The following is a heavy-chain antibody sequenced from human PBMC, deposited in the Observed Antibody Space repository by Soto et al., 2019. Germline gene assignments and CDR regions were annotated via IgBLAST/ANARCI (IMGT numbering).Heavy chain of an antibody. CDR1: GFTFSSYA. CDR2: ISGSGGST. CDR3: ARRGSGSYYDY. Sequence: EVQLLESGGGLVQPGGSLRLSCAASGFTFSSYAMRWVRQAPGKGLEWVSAISGSGGSTYYADSVKGRFTISRDNSKNTLYLQMNSLRAENTAVYYCARRGSGSYYDYWGQGTLVTVSS. D-gene: IGHD1-26*01. J-gene: IGHJ4*02. V-gene: IGHV3-23*01.